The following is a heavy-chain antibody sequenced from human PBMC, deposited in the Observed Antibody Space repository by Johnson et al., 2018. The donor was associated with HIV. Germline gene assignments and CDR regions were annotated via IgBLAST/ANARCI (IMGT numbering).Heavy chain of an antibody. J-gene: IGHJ3*02. V-gene: IGHV3-64*01. CDR2: ISSNGGST. CDR1: GFTFSSYA. Sequence: EQLVESGGGLVQPGGSLRLSCAASGFTFSSYAMHWVRQAPGKGLEYVSAISSNGGSTYYANSVKGRFTISRDNSKNTLYLQMGSLRAEDMAVYYCARGGRGYSYSYAFDIWGQWTMVTVSS. D-gene: IGHD5-18*01. CDR3: ARGGRGYSYSYAFDI.